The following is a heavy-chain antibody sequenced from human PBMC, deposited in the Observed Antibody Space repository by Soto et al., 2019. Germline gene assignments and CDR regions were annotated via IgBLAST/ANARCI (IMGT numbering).Heavy chain of an antibody. CDR1: GYTLTELS. CDR2: FDPEDGET. D-gene: IGHD1-26*01. Sequence: ASVKVSCKVSGYTLTELSMHWVRQAPGKGLEWMGGFDPEDGETIYAQKFQGRVTMTEDTSTDTAYMELSSLRSEDTAVYYCASLISSGNYYRGWGQGTLVTVSS. CDR3: ASLISSGNYYRG. V-gene: IGHV1-24*01. J-gene: IGHJ4*02.